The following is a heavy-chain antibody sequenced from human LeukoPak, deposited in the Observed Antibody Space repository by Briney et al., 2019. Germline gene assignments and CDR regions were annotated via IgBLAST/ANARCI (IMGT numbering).Heavy chain of an antibody. Sequence: PGGSLRLSCAASGFTFSTYWMSWVRQAPGKGLESVAKIKEDGSDKYYVDSVKGRFTISRDNGKNSLYLQMNSLRAEDTAVYYCARDRGDGSFDYWGQGTLVTVSS. CDR2: IKEDGSDK. CDR1: GFTFSTYW. V-gene: IGHV3-7*01. J-gene: IGHJ4*02. D-gene: IGHD2-15*01. CDR3: ARDRGDGSFDY.